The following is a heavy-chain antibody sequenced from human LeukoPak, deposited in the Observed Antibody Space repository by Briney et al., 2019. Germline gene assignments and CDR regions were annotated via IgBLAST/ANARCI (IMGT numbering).Heavy chain of an antibody. CDR1: GFTFSSYG. D-gene: IGHD2-2*01. Sequence: GRSLRLSCAASGFTFSSYGMHWVRQAPGKWREWGAFISEDGSNKYYADSVKCRFTISRDNSKNTLYLQMNSLRAEAPAVYYCAKVGGRGCSSTSCHDYWGQGTLVTVYS. V-gene: IGHV3-30*18. J-gene: IGHJ4*02. CDR2: ISEDGSNK. CDR3: AKVGGRGCSSTSCHDY.